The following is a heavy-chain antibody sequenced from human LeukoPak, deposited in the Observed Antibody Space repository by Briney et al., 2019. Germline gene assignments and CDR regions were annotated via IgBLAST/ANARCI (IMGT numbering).Heavy chain of an antibody. CDR2: INWNGGST. Sequence: GGSLRLSCAASGFIFDDYGMSWVRHAPGKGLEWVSGINWNGGSTVYVDSVKGRFTISRDNAKNSLYLQMNSLRAEDTALYHCARDLKYYYDSSGYYTSQGYFDLWGRGTLVSVSS. J-gene: IGHJ2*01. CDR1: GFIFDDYG. CDR3: ARDLKYYYDSSGYYTSQGYFDL. D-gene: IGHD3-22*01. V-gene: IGHV3-20*01.